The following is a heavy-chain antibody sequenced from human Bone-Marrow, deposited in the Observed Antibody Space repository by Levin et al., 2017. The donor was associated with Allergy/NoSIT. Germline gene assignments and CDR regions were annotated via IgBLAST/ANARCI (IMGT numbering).Heavy chain of an antibody. J-gene: IGHJ5*02. CDR2: MNPNSGNT. CDR1: GYTFTSYD. Sequence: ASVKVSCKASGYTFTSYDINWVRQATGQGLEWMGWMNPNSGNTGYAQKFQGRVTMTRNTSISTAYMELSSLRSEDTAVYYCARGLRFPPGGDWFDPWGQGTLVTVSS. CDR3: ARGLRFPPGGDWFDP. V-gene: IGHV1-8*01. D-gene: IGHD3-10*01.